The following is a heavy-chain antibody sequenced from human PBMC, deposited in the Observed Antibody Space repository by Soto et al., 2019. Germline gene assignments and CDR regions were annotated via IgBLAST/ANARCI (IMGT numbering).Heavy chain of an antibody. Sequence: PGGSLRLSCAASVFTFSSYAMHWVRQAPGKGLEWVAVISYDGSNKYYADSVKGRFTISRDNSKNTLYLQMNSLRAEDTAVYYCARDRSEATIGIDYWGQGTLVTVSS. CDR3: ARDRSEATIGIDY. J-gene: IGHJ4*02. CDR2: ISYDGSNK. D-gene: IGHD5-12*01. V-gene: IGHV3-30-3*01. CDR1: VFTFSSYA.